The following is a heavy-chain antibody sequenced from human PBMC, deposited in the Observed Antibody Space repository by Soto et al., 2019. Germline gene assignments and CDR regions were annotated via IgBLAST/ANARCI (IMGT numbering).Heavy chain of an antibody. V-gene: IGHV1-2*02. CDR3: ATYDIGIRYGMDV. CDR2: INPNSGGT. J-gene: IGHJ6*02. CDR1: GYTFTGYY. Sequence: ASVKVSCKASGYTFTGYYMHWVRQAPGQGLEWMGWINPNSGGTNYAQKFQGRVTMTRDTSISAAYMELSRLRSDDTAVYYCATYDIGIRYGMDVWGQGTTVTVS. D-gene: IGHD3-22*01.